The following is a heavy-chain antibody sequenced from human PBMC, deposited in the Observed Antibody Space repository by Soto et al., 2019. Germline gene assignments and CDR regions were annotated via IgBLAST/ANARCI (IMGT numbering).Heavy chain of an antibody. CDR3: ARGGSLNWYFDL. Sequence: EVQLVESGGGLVQPGGSLRLSCAASGFTFSSYWMHWVRQAPGKGLVWVSRINSDGSSTSYAASVKGRLTISRDNAKNTLYLQMTSLRAEDTAVYYCARGGSLNWYFDLWGRGTLVTVSS. D-gene: IGHD1-26*01. V-gene: IGHV3-74*01. CDR1: GFTFSSYW. CDR2: INSDGSST. J-gene: IGHJ2*01.